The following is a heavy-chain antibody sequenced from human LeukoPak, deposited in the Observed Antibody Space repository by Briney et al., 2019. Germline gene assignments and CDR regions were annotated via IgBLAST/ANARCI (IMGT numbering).Heavy chain of an antibody. CDR2: IKQDGSEK. CDR3: ARGYRTFDD. Sequence: PGGSRRLSCAASGFTFSSYGMSWVRQAPGKGLEWVAKIKQDGSEKYYVDSVKGRFTISRDNAKNSLYLQMNSLRADDTAVYYCARGYRTFDDWGQGTLVTVSS. D-gene: IGHD5-18*01. V-gene: IGHV3-7*03. J-gene: IGHJ4*02. CDR1: GFTFSSYG.